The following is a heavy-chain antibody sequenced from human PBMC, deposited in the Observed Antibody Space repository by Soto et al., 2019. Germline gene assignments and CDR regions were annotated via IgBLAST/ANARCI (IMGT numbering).Heavy chain of an antibody. D-gene: IGHD3-22*01. CDR2: ISGSGGST. V-gene: IGHV3-23*01. CDR3: AKVDYYYDSSGSLDY. Sequence: GGSLRLSCAASGFTFSSYAMGWVRQAPGKGLEWVSAISGSGGSTYYADSVKGRFTISRDNSKNTLYLQMNSLRAEDTAVYYCAKVDYYYDSSGSLDYWGQGTLVTVSS. J-gene: IGHJ4*02. CDR1: GFTFSSYA.